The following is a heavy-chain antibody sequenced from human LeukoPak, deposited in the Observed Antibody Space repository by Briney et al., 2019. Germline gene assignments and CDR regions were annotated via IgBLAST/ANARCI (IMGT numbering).Heavy chain of an antibody. V-gene: IGHV4-59*08. CDR2: IYYSGGT. CDR3: ARHAYKNYYDSSGYYSYFDY. D-gene: IGHD3-22*01. Sequence: SETLSLTCTVSGGSISSYYWSWIRQPPGKGLEWIGYIYYSGGTNYNPSLKSRVTISVDTSKNQFSLKLSSVTAADTAVYYCARHAYKNYYDSSGYYSYFDYWGQGTLVTVSS. J-gene: IGHJ4*02. CDR1: GGSISSYY.